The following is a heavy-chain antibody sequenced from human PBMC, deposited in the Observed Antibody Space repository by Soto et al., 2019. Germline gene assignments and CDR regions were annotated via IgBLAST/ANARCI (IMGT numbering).Heavy chain of an antibody. D-gene: IGHD3-3*01. Sequence: ASVKVSCKASGYTFTTYDINWVRQAPGQGLEWLGWMDPNSGSTGYAQNFQGRITMTRNISRNTAHMELSSLQSEDTAVYYRARERKFDFWRKGLDVWGQGTTVTVSS. V-gene: IGHV1-8*01. CDR2: MDPNSGST. J-gene: IGHJ6*02. CDR1: GYTFTTYD. CDR3: ARERKFDFWRKGLDV.